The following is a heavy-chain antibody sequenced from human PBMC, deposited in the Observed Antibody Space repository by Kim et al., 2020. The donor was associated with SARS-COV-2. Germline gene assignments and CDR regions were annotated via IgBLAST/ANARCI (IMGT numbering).Heavy chain of an antibody. V-gene: IGHV1-8*01. CDR1: GYTFTSYD. J-gene: IGHJ6*02. D-gene: IGHD3-10*01. Sequence: ASVKVYCKASGYTFTSYDINWVRQATGQGLEWMGWMNPNSGNTGYAQKFQGRVTMTRNTSISTAYMELSSLRSEDTAVYYCASQADGSGSYWGYYGMDVWGQGTTLTVSS. CDR2: MNPNSGNT. CDR3: ASQADGSGSYWGYYGMDV.